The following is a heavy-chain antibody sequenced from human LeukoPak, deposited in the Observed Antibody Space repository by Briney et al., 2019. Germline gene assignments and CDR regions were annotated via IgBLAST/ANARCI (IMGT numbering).Heavy chain of an antibody. CDR2: ISDSGGSA. J-gene: IGHJ4*02. Sequence: PGGSLRLSCAASGFTFSNYAMSWVRQAPGKGLEWVSVISDSGGSAWYADSVKGRFTISRDNSKNTLSLQMDSLRAEDTAVYYCASGGNSVFDYWGQGTLVTVSS. D-gene: IGHD4-23*01. V-gene: IGHV3-23*01. CDR1: GFTFSNYA. CDR3: ASGGNSVFDY.